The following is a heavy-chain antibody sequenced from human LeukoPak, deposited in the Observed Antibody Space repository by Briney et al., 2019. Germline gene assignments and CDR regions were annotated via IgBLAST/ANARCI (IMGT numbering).Heavy chain of an antibody. Sequence: ASVKVSCKASGGTFSSYAISWVRQAPGQGLEWMGGIITIFGTANYAQKFRGRVTITTDESTSTAYMELSSLRSEDTAVYYCARGGSWNDFSAFDIWGQGTMVTVSS. CDR3: ARGGSWNDFSAFDI. CDR2: IITIFGTA. J-gene: IGHJ3*02. CDR1: GGTFSSYA. D-gene: IGHD1-1*01. V-gene: IGHV1-69*05.